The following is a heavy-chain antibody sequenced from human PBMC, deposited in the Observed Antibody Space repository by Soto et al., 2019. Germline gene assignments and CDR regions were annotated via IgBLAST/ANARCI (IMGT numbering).Heavy chain of an antibody. Sequence: ASVKVSCKTSGYPFSMYGISWVRQAPGQGLEWMGWISAYNGNTEYAQKFQGRVTMTRDISTSTAYLDLRSLRSDDTAVYYCARPSYYDTPTAFDYWGQGALVTVSS. D-gene: IGHD3-22*01. CDR2: ISAYNGNT. CDR1: GYPFSMYG. J-gene: IGHJ4*02. V-gene: IGHV1-18*01. CDR3: ARPSYYDTPTAFDY.